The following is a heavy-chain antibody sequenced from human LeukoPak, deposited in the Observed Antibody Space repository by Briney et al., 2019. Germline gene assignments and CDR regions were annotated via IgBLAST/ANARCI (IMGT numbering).Heavy chain of an antibody. CDR2: ISSSSSYI. CDR1: GFTFSSYE. V-gene: IGHV3-21*01. CDR3: ARDYDSSGYPLVRYFDY. J-gene: IGHJ4*02. Sequence: GGSLRLSCAASGFTFSSYEMNWVRQAPGKGLEWVSSISSSSSYIYYADSVKGRFTISRDNAKNSLYLQMNSLRAEDTAVYYCARDYDSSGYPLVRYFDYWGQGTLVTVSS. D-gene: IGHD3-22*01.